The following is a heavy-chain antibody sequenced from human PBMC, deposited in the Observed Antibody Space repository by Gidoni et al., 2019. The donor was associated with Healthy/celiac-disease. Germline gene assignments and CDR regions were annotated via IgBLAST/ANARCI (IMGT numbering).Heavy chain of an antibody. CDR1: GGSFSGYY. CDR3: ARGPHKLAGTSYYYYGMDV. Sequence: QVQLQQWGAGLLKPSETLSLTCAVYGGSFSGYYWSWIRQPPGKGLEWIGEINHSGSTNYNPSLKSRVTISVDTSKNQFSLKLSSVTAADTAVYYCARGPHKLAGTSYYYYGMDVWGQGTTVTVSS. CDR2: INHSGST. V-gene: IGHV4-34*01. D-gene: IGHD6-19*01. J-gene: IGHJ6*02.